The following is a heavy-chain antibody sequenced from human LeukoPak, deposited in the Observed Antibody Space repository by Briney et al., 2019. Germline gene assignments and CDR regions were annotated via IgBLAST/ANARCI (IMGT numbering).Heavy chain of an antibody. V-gene: IGHV1-3*01. J-gene: IGHJ4*02. CDR3: ASSYYVWGSYRPTYYFDY. Sequence: GASVKVSCKASGYTFASYAMHWVRQAPGQRLEWMGWINAGNGNTKYSQKFQGRVTTTRDTSASTAYMELSSLRSEDAAVYYCASSYYVWGSYRPTYYFDYWGQGTLVTVSS. CDR1: GYTFASYA. CDR2: INAGNGNT. D-gene: IGHD3-16*02.